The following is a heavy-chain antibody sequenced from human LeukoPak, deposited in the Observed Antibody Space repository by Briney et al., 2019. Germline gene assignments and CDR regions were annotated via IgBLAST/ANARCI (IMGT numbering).Heavy chain of an antibody. CDR2: INPNSGGT. CDR1: GYTFTDYY. D-gene: IGHD1-14*01. Sequence: PGASVKVSCKASGYTFTDYYIHWVRQAPGQGLEWMGWINPNSGGTNYAQKFQGRVTMTRDTSISTAYMELSRLRSDDTAVYSCAKVIFRPDDAFDLWGQGTMVTVSS. V-gene: IGHV1-2*02. J-gene: IGHJ3*01. CDR3: AKVIFRPDDAFDL.